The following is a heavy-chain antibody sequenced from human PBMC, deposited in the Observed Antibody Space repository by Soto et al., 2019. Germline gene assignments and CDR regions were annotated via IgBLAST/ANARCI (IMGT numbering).Heavy chain of an antibody. Sequence: QVQLVQSGAEVKKPGSSVKVSCKASGGTFSSYTISWVRQAPGQGLEWMGRIIPILGIANYAQKFQGRVTITADKSTSTAYMELSSLRSEDTAVYYCARNPPTGSSRVIGDYWGQGTLVTVSS. CDR2: IIPILGIA. CDR3: ARNPPTGSSRVIGDY. V-gene: IGHV1-69*02. D-gene: IGHD6-6*01. J-gene: IGHJ4*02. CDR1: GGTFSSYT.